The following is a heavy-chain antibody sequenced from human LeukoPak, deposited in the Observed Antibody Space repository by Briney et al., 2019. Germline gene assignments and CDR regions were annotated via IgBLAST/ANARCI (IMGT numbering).Heavy chain of an antibody. V-gene: IGHV4-59*01. CDR3: ARVSSSGWYTRNYWYFDL. J-gene: IGHJ2*01. CDR1: GGSISSYY. D-gene: IGHD6-19*01. CDR2: IFYTGTT. Sequence: PSETLSLTCTVSGGSISSYYWSWIRQPPGKGLEWIGNIFYTGTTKYNPSLKSRVTISVDTSKNQFSLKLSSVTAADTAVYYCARVSSSGWYTRNYWYFDLWGRGTLVTVSS.